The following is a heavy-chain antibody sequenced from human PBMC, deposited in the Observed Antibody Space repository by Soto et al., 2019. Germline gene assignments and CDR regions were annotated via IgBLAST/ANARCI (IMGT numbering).Heavy chain of an antibody. D-gene: IGHD2-15*01. CDR1: GFTFSRQT. J-gene: IGHJ4*02. CDR2: IWYHGIDK. CDR3: ATGFLGSCTGGNCPLDY. Sequence: QVQLAESGGGVVQPERSLRLSCAASGFTFSRQTMHWVRQAPGRGLEWVAVIWYHGIDKYYADSVKGRFTISRDNSKNTVYLQMNSLRVEDTAVYYCATGFLGSCTGGNCPLDYWGQGTLVNVSS. V-gene: IGHV3-33*01.